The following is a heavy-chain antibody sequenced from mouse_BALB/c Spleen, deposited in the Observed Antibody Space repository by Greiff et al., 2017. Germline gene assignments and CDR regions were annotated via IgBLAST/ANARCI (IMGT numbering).Heavy chain of an antibody. J-gene: IGHJ3*01. Sequence: EVQRVESGAELVKPGASVKLSCTASGFNIKDTYMHWVKQRPEQGLEWIGRIDPANGNTKYDPKFQGKATITADTSSNTAYLQLSSLTSEDTAVYYCAPIYYGNSWFAYWGQGTLVTVSA. CDR3: APIYYGNSWFAY. CDR1: GFNIKDTY. V-gene: IGHV14-3*02. CDR2: IDPANGNT. D-gene: IGHD2-1*01.